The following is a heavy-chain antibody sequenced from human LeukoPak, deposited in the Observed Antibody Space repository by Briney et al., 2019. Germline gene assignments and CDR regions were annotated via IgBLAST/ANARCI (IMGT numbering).Heavy chain of an antibody. V-gene: IGHV3-33*06. CDR1: GFTFSHYG. J-gene: IGHJ1*01. D-gene: IGHD4-11*01. CDR3: VKDAQRGFDYSNSLQN. Sequence: GGSLRLSCAASGFTFSHYGMHWVRQAPGAGLEWVAVIWSDGSDKYYAKSVGGRFTISRDNSKNSLSLQMNSLRAEDTAVYYCVKDAQRGFDYSNSLQNWGQGILVTVSS. CDR2: IWSDGSDK.